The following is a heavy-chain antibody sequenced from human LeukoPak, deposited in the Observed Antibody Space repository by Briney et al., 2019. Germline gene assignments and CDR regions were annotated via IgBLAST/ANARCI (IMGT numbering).Heavy chain of an antibody. D-gene: IGHD5-12*01. CDR2: IYRSGST. Sequence: PSETLSLTCAVSGGSISSSNWWSWVRQPPGKGLEWIGEIYRSGSTNYNPSLKSRVTIPLDKSKNQFSLRLSSVTAADTAVYYCARYRGASGYHFDYWGQGTLVTVSS. CDR1: GGSISSSNW. J-gene: IGHJ4*02. CDR3: ARYRGASGYHFDY. V-gene: IGHV4-4*02.